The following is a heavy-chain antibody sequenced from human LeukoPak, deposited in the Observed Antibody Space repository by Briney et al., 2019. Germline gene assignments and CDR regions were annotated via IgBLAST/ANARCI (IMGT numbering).Heavy chain of an antibody. CDR3: ARDYYGSGSYYNGGY. V-gene: IGHV3-7*01. CDR1: GFTFSSYW. CDR2: IKQDGSEK. D-gene: IGHD3-10*01. Sequence: PGGSLRLSCAASGFTFSSYWMSWVRQAPGKGLEWVANIKQDGSEKYYVDSVKGRFTISRDNAKNSLYLQMNSLRAEDTAVYYCARDYYGSGSYYNGGYWGQGTLVTVSS. J-gene: IGHJ4*02.